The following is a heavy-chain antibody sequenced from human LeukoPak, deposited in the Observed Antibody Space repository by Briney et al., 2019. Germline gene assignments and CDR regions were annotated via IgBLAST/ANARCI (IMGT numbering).Heavy chain of an antibody. Sequence: GESLKISCKGSAYKFSNYWIAWVRQMPGEDLEWMGIIYPDGSDTRYSPSFQGQVTISADKSINTAYLQWTSLKASDTAIYYCARRDTTYFDYWGQGSLVTVSS. J-gene: IGHJ4*02. CDR3: ARRDTTYFDY. D-gene: IGHD1-1*01. CDR2: IYPDGSDT. V-gene: IGHV5-51*01. CDR1: AYKFSNYW.